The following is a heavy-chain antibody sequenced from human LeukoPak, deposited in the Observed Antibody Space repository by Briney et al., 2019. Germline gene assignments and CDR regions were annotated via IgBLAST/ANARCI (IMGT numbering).Heavy chain of an antibody. Sequence: GQSLKISCKGSGYSFTTYWIGWVRQMLGKGLEWMGIIYPGDSDTRYSPSFQGQVTISADKSIRTAYLQWSSLKASDTAMYYCARWLQGGYALFDYWGQGTLVTVSS. CDR2: IYPGDSDT. D-gene: IGHD5-12*01. CDR3: ARWLQGGYALFDY. V-gene: IGHV5-51*01. J-gene: IGHJ4*02. CDR1: GYSFTTYW.